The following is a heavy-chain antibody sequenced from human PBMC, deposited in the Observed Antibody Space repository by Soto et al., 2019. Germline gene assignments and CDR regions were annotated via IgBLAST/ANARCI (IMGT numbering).Heavy chain of an antibody. CDR2: LSQDGNSE. CDR3: ARDVGPDYGDY. CDR1: GFTFSSYA. V-gene: IGHV3-30-3*01. Sequence: QVQLVESGGGVVQPGRSLRLSCAASGFTFSSYALHWVRQAPGKGLEWVAVLSQDGNSEYYADSVKGRFTISRDNSRNTLYLQMNIRIDEDTAVYYCARDVGPDYGDYWGQGTLVTVSS. J-gene: IGHJ4*02. D-gene: IGHD1-26*01.